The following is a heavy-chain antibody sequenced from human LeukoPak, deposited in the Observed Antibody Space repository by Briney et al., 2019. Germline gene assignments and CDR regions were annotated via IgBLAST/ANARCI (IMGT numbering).Heavy chain of an antibody. V-gene: IGHV4-59*01. CDR2: IYYSGST. CDR1: GGSISSYY. Sequence: SETLPLTCTVSGGSISSYYWSWIRQPPGKGLEWIGYIYYSGSTNYNPSLKSRVTISVDTSKNQFSLKSSSVTAADTAVYYCARGPAGGYFDYWGQGTLVTVSS. CDR3: ARGPAGGYFDY. D-gene: IGHD4-23*01. J-gene: IGHJ4*02.